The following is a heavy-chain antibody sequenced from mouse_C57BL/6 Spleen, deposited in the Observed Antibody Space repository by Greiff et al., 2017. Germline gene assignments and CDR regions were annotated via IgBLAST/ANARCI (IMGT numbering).Heavy chain of an antibody. CDR3: ARERDGNYAWFAY. V-gene: IGHV3-6*01. J-gene: IGHJ3*01. D-gene: IGHD2-1*01. Sequence: EVQLVESGPGLVKPSQSLSLTCSVTGYSITSGYYWNWIRQFPGNKLEWMGYISYDGSNNYNPSLKNRISITRDTSKNQFFLKLNSVTTEDTATYYCARERDGNYAWFAYWGQGTLVTVSA. CDR2: ISYDGSN. CDR1: GYSITSGYY.